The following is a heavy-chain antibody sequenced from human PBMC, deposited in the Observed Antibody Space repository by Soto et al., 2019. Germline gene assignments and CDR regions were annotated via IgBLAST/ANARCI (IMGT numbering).Heavy chain of an antibody. V-gene: IGHV4-4*07. CDR2: IYSSGST. J-gene: IGHJ4*02. CDR3: ARTTTFSSRWCAY. CDR1: GGTISNYY. D-gene: IGHD6-13*01. Sequence: SETLSLTCTVCGGTISNYYCTWIRQPAWEGLEWIGRIYSSGSTNYNSSLKSRLTMSLDTSKNKYFLKLNSVTAADTAVYYCARTTTFSSRWCAYWGQVTLVTVSS.